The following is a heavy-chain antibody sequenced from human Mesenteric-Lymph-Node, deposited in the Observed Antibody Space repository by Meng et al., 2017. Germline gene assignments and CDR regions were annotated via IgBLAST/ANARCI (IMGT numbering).Heavy chain of an antibody. CDR2: VATSGSIK. CDR1: AFTFSSYQ. Sequence: GESLKISCAASAFTFSSYQMSWVRQAPGKGLECISYVATSGSIKYYADSVKGRFTISRDNAKNSVYLEMNSLRADDTAVYYCARGVGGSGSYYFDYWGQGTMVTVSS. D-gene: IGHD3-16*01. CDR3: ARGVGGSGSYYFDY. J-gene: IGHJ4*02. V-gene: IGHV3-48*03.